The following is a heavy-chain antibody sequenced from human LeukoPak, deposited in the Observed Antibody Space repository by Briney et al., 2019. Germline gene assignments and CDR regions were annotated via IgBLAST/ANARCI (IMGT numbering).Heavy chain of an antibody. J-gene: IGHJ4*02. CDR3: AKSQDGGRLFHFDY. D-gene: IGHD1-26*01. V-gene: IGHV3-23*01. CDR1: GFTFPSSA. CDR2: ISGSGGST. Sequence: GRSLRLSCAASGFTFPSSAMSWVRQAPGKGLEWVSVISGSGGSTYSADSVKGRFTISRDNSKNTLYLQMNSLRAEDTAVYFCAKSQDGGRLFHFDYWGEGTLVTVSS.